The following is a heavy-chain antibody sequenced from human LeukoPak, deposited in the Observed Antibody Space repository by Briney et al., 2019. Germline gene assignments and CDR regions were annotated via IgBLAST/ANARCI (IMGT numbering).Heavy chain of an antibody. V-gene: IGHV3-30*18. J-gene: IGHJ5*01. Sequence: GRSLRLSCAASGFSFRSYGMHWVRQAPGKGLEWVAVISSDEINEYYADSVKGRFTISRDNSKNTLYLQINSLRGEDTAVYYCAKGESITSAWFDSWGQGTLVTVSS. D-gene: IGHD5-24*01. CDR1: GFSFRSYG. CDR2: ISSDEINE. CDR3: AKGESITSAWFDS.